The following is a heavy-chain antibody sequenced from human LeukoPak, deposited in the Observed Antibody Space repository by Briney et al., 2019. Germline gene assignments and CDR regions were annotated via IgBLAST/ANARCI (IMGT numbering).Heavy chain of an antibody. V-gene: IGHV3-21*01. CDR2: ISSSSSYI. CDR1: GFTFSSYS. D-gene: IGHD3-10*01. Sequence: PGGSLRLSCAASGFTFSSYSMNWVPQAPGKGLEWVSSISSSSSYIYYADSVKGRFTISRDNAKNSLYLQMNSLRAEDTAVYYCARDRWDYYGSGSYLDYWGQGTLVTVSS. J-gene: IGHJ4*02. CDR3: ARDRWDYYGSGSYLDY.